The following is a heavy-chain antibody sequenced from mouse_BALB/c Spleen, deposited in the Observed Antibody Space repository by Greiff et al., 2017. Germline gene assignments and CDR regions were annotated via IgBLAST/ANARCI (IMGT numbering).Heavy chain of an antibody. D-gene: IGHD4-1*01. CDR2: IRSKSNNYAT. CDR1: GFTFNTYA. Sequence: EVMLVESGGGLVQPKGSLKLSCAASGFTFNTYAMNWVRQAPGKGLEWVARIRSKSNNYATYYADSVKDRFTISRDDSQSMLYLQMNNLKTEDTAMYYCVRANWDEDYYAMDYWGQGTSVSVSS. V-gene: IGHV10-1*02. CDR3: VRANWDEDYYAMDY. J-gene: IGHJ4*01.